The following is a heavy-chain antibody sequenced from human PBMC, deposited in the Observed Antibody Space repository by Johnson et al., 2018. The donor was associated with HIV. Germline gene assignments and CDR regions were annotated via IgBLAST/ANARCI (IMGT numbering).Heavy chain of an antibody. CDR3: ARDAGGGRIVVDYDAFDI. Sequence: VQLVESGGGLVQPGGSLRLSCAASGFTFSSYWMHWVRQAPGKGLVWVSRINSDGSSTSYADSVTGRFTISRDNAKNTLYLQMNSLRAEDTAVYYCARDAGGGRIVVDYDAFDIWGQGTMVTVSS. J-gene: IGHJ3*02. CDR2: INSDGSST. CDR1: GFTFSSYW. D-gene: IGHD3-22*01. V-gene: IGHV3-74*01.